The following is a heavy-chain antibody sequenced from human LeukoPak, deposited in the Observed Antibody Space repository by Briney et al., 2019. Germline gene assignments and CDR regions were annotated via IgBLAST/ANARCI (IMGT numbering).Heavy chain of an antibody. CDR3: ARLSGATAVGDY. D-gene: IGHD4-23*01. J-gene: IGHJ4*02. Sequence: SETLSLTCTVSGGSISSSSYYWGWIRQPPGKGREWIGSIYYSGSTYYNPSLKSRVIICVDTSKNQYSLKLSSVTAADTAVYYCARLSGATAVGDYWGQGTLVTVSS. CDR1: GGSISSSSYY. V-gene: IGHV4-39*01. CDR2: IYYSGST.